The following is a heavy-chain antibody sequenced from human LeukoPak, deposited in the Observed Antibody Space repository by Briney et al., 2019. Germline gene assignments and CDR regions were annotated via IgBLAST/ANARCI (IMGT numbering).Heavy chain of an antibody. V-gene: IGHV3-74*01. J-gene: IGHJ4*02. D-gene: IGHD2-8*01. CDR1: GFTFSSYW. CDR3: ARGNVVSPPDY. Sequence: GGSLRLSCAASGFTFSSYWMHWVRHAPGKGLVWVSRINSDGSSTSYADSEKGRFTISRDNAKNTLYLQMNSLRAEDTAVYYCARGNVVSPPDYWGQGTLVTVSS. CDR2: INSDGSST.